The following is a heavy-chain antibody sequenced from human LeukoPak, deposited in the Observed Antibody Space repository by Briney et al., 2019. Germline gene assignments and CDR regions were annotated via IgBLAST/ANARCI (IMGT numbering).Heavy chain of an antibody. CDR2: IYHSGST. CDR1: GGSISSSSYY. V-gene: IGHV4-39*07. CDR3: ARFGIAEGDAFDI. Sequence: SETLSLTCTVSGGSISSSSYYWGWIRQPPGKWLEWIGSIYHSGSTYYNPSLKSRVTIYLDTSKNQFSLKLSSVAAADTAVYYCARFGIAEGDAFDIWGQGTMVTVSS. D-gene: IGHD6-13*01. J-gene: IGHJ3*02.